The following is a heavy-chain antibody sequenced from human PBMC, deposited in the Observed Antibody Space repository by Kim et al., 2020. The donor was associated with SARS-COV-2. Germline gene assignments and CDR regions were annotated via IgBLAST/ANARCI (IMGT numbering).Heavy chain of an antibody. V-gene: IGHV3-15*01. CDR2: K. Sequence: KENTATGKGRFTISRDDSKNTPYLQMNNLKTEDTAVYYCTTEYEVAGFDPWGQGTLVTVSS. CDR3: TTEYEVAGFDP. D-gene: IGHD2-15*01. J-gene: IGHJ5*02.